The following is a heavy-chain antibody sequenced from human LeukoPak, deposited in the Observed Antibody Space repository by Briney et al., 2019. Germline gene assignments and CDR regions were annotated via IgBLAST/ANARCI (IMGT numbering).Heavy chain of an antibody. J-gene: IGHJ3*02. D-gene: IGHD3-10*01. CDR1: GFTFSSYA. CDR2: ISYDGSNK. CDR3: ARGGSIDGFIMSDAFDI. V-gene: IGHV3-30*04. Sequence: PGGSLRLSCAASGFTFSSYAMHWVRQAPGKGLEWVAVISYDGSNKYYADSVKGRFTISRDNSKNTLYLQMNSLRAEDTAVYYCARGGSIDGFIMSDAFDIWGQGTMVTVSS.